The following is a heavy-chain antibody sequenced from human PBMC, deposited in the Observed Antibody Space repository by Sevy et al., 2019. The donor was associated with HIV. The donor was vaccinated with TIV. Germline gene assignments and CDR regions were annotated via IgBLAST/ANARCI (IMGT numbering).Heavy chain of an antibody. Sequence: GGSLRLSCAASGFTFTSYAMSWVRQAPGKGLEWVSAISGSGGITKYGDSVKGRFTISRDNSKNTLYLQMNSLRAEYTAVYYCAKYYDNTPRYYFDYWGQGTLVTVSS. CDR1: GFTFTSYA. J-gene: IGHJ4*02. D-gene: IGHD3-22*01. CDR2: ISGSGGIT. V-gene: IGHV3-23*01. CDR3: AKYYDNTPRYYFDY.